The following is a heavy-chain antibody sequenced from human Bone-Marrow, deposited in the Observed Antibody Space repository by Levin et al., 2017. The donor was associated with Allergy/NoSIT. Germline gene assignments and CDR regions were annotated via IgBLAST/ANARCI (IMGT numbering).Heavy chain of an antibody. Sequence: SCTVSGASISTRNWWGWVRQTPGKGLEWIGEIYNSEITNYNPSLKSRVTLSIYMSRNQFSLQLNSVTAADPAVYYCARAQSNLEACSAGTCYVGDFDSWGQGTLVTVSS. D-gene: IGHD2-15*01. CDR2: IYNSEIT. V-gene: IGHV4-4*02. CDR3: ARAQSNLEACSAGTCYVGDFDS. J-gene: IGHJ4*02. CDR1: GASISTRNW.